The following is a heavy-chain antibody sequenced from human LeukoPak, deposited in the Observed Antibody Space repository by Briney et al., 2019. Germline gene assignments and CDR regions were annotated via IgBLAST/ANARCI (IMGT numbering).Heavy chain of an antibody. CDR1: GGTFSSYA. D-gene: IGHD2-15*01. CDR3: ARAPRRHCSGGSCHFDY. V-gene: IGHV1-69*13. CDR2: IIPIFGTA. J-gene: IGHJ4*02. Sequence: ASVKVSCKASGGTFSSYAISWVRQAPGQGLEWMGGIIPIFGTANYAQKFQGRVTITADESTSTAYMELSSLRSEDTAVYYCARAPRRHCSGGSCHFDYWGQGTLVTVSS.